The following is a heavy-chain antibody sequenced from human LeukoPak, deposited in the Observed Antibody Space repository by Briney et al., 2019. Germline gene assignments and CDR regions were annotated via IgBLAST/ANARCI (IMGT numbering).Heavy chain of an antibody. D-gene: IGHD3-10*01. Sequence: PGGSLRLSCAASGFTFSSYGMHWVRQAPGKGLEWVAVISYDGSNKYYADSVKGRFTISRDNSKNTLYLQMNSLRAEDTAVYYCARDPHHYISTRLGDAFDIWGQGTMVTVSS. CDR1: GFTFSSYG. J-gene: IGHJ3*02. V-gene: IGHV3-30*03. CDR2: ISYDGSNK. CDR3: ARDPHHYISTRLGDAFDI.